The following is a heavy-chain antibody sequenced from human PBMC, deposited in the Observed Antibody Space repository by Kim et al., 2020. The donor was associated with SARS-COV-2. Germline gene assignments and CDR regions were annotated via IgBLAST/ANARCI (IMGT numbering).Heavy chain of an antibody. CDR2: ISGNDSIT. CDR1: GFTFSSYV. D-gene: IGHD3-10*01. CDR3: AKRPDPVSLVRGGSFDP. V-gene: IGHV3-23*01. J-gene: IGHJ5*02. Sequence: GGSLRLSCAASGFTFSSYVMSWVRQAPGKGLEWVSTISGNDSITHYADSVKGRFTISRDNSKNTLYLQMNSLTAEDTAVYFCAKRPDPVSLVRGGSFDPWGQGTLVTVSS.